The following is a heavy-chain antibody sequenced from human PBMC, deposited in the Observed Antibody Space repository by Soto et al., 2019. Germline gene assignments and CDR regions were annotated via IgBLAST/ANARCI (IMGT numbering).Heavy chain of an antibody. CDR3: AKGGSSISYAYVDY. CDR2: ISGRSGNT. V-gene: IGHV3-23*01. J-gene: IGHJ4*02. D-gene: IGHD2-2*01. CDR1: GFSFSSYA. Sequence: EVQLLESGGGLVQPGGSLRLSCAASGFSFSSYAMTWVRQAPGKGLEWVSGISGRSGNTYYADSVKGRFTISRDTSKNALYLHMNSPRADDTAVYYCAKGGSSISYAYVDYWGQGTLASVSS.